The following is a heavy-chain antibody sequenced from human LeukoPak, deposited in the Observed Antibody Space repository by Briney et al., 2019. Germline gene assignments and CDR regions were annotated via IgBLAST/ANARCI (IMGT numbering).Heavy chain of an antibody. Sequence: SETLSLTCTVSGGSISSYYWSWIRQPPGKGLEWIGYIYYSGSTRHNPSLKGRVTISADTSKNQFSLKLNSVTAADTAVYYCARVYSSSSYWYFDLWGRGTLVTVSS. CDR1: GGSISSYY. CDR3: ARVYSSSSYWYFDL. J-gene: IGHJ2*01. V-gene: IGHV4-59*01. D-gene: IGHD6-6*01. CDR2: IYYSGST.